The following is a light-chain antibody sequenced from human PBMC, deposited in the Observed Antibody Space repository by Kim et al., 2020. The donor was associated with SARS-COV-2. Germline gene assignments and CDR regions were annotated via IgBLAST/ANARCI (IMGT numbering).Light chain of an antibody. CDR3: QQYQSYPVT. V-gene: IGKV1-16*02. J-gene: IGKJ5*01. CDR1: KDIKNN. Sequence: ASVGDRVTMTGRASKDIKNNLVLFQQKPGKAPRSLIYAASSLQSGVPSKFSGSGSGTDFTLTISSLQPEDFATYYCQQYQSYPVTFGQGTRLEIK. CDR2: AAS.